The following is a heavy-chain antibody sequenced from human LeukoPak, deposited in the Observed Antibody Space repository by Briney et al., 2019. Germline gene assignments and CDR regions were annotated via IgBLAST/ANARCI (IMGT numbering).Heavy chain of an antibody. V-gene: IGHV3-15*01. CDR3: TVLMGYAANY. Sequence: GGSLRLSCAASGFTFSNYAMSWVRQAPGKGLEWVGRIKSKTDGGTTDYAAPVKGRFTISRDDSKNTLYLQMNSLKTEDTAVYYCTVLMGYAANYWGQGTLVTVSS. CDR2: IKSKTDGGTT. CDR1: GFTFSNYA. D-gene: IGHD2-8*01. J-gene: IGHJ4*02.